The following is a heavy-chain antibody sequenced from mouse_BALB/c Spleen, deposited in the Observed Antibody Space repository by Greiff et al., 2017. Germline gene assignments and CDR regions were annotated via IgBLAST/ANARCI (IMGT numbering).Heavy chain of an antibody. CDR1: GYSFTDYN. CDR3: ARRGYYGNYGGAMDY. CDR2: IDPYNGGT. J-gene: IGHJ4*01. D-gene: IGHD2-1*01. V-gene: IGHV1S135*01. Sequence: EVQVVESGPELVKPGASVKVSCKASGYSFTDYNMYWVKQSHGKSLEWIGYIDPYNGGTSYNQKFKGKATLTVDKSSSTAFMHLNSLTSEDSAVYYCARRGYYGNYGGAMDYWGQGTSVTVSS.